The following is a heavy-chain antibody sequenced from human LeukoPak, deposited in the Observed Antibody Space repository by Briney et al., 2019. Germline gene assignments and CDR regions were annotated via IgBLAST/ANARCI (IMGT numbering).Heavy chain of an antibody. D-gene: IGHD3-22*01. J-gene: IGHJ1*01. CDR2: ISSSSSYI. Sequence: PGGSLRLSSAASGFTFSSYSMNWVRQAPGKGLEWVSSISSSSSYIYYADSVKGRFTISRDNAKNSLYLQMNSLRAEDTAVYYCAKGTYYYDSSGSYQHWGQGTLVTVSS. CDR3: AKGTYYYDSSGSYQH. CDR1: GFTFSSYS. V-gene: IGHV3-21*04.